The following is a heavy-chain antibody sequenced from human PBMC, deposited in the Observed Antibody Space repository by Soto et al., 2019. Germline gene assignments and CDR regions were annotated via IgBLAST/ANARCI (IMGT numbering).Heavy chain of an antibody. CDR3: ARETGIAVASTGIDAFDI. D-gene: IGHD6-19*01. Sequence: GGSLRLSCAASGFTFSSYAMSWVRQAPGKGLEWVSAISGRGGSTYYADSVKGRFTISRANSKNTLYLQMNSLRAEDTAVYYCARETGIAVASTGIDAFDIWGQGTMVTVSS. J-gene: IGHJ3*02. V-gene: IGHV3-23*01. CDR2: ISGRGGST. CDR1: GFTFSSYA.